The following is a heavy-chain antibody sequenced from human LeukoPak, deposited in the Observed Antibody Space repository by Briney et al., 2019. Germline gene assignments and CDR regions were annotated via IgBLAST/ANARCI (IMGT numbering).Heavy chain of an antibody. J-gene: IGHJ6*03. CDR1: GFTFNTYN. D-gene: IGHD1-26*01. CDR3: ARDPYSGNYGDYYYYYMDV. V-gene: IGHV3-21*01. Sequence: GGSLRLSCAASGFTFNTYNMNWVRQAPGKGLEWVSSITSSSGYIYYADSVKGRFTISRDNAKSSLYLQMNSLRDEDTAVYYCARDPYSGNYGDYYYYYMDVWGKGTTVTISS. CDR2: ITSSSGYI.